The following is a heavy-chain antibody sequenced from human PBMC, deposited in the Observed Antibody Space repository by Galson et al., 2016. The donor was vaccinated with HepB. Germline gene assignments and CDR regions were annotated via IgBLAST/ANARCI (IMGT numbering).Heavy chain of an antibody. D-gene: IGHD3-10*01. J-gene: IGHJ5*02. CDR2: IYDGGLT. V-gene: IGHV3-53*01. CDR3: ARDRLRGVVGSFHP. Sequence: SLRLSCAASGFTVSDNYITWVRQAPGKGLEWVSIIYDGGLTYYADSVKGRFTISRDNSKNTVYLQMNSLTAEDTAIYYCARDRLRGVVGSFHPWCQGTLVTVSS. CDR1: GFTVSDNY.